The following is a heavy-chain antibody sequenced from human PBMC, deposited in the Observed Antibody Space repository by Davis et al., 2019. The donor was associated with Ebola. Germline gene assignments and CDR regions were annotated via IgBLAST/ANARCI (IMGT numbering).Heavy chain of an antibody. CDR1: GYTFTSYY. V-gene: IGHV1-46*01. CDR2: INPSGGST. Sequence: ASVKVSCKASGYTFTSYYMHWVRQAPGQGLEWMGIINPSGGSTSYAQKFQGRVTMTRDTSTSTVYMELSSLRSEDTAVYYCARANVLLWFGEYPSPFDYWGQGTLVTVSS. D-gene: IGHD3-10*01. J-gene: IGHJ4*02. CDR3: ARANVLLWFGEYPSPFDY.